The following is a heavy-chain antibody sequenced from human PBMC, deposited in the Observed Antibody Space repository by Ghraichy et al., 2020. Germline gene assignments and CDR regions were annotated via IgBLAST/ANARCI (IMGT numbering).Heavy chain of an antibody. CDR2: IYSGGST. CDR3: ARGCYDTSGYFGGNY. J-gene: IGHJ4*02. CDR1: GFTVSSNY. Sequence: GGSLRLSCAASGFTVSSNYMSWVRQAPGKGLEWVSVIYSGGSTYYAASVKGRFTISRDNSKNTLYLQMNSLRAEDTAVYYCARGCYDTSGYFGGNYWGLGTLVTVSS. D-gene: IGHD3-22*01. V-gene: IGHV3-53*01.